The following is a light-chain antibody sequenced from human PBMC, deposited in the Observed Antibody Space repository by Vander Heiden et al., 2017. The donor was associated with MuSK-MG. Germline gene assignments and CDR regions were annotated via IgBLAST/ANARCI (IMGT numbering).Light chain of an antibody. CDR3: QSYDSSLHVV. V-gene: IGLV1-40*01. CDR1: SSNIGAGYD. J-gene: IGLJ2*01. Sequence: QSVLTPPPSVSGAPGQRVTISCTGSSSNIGAGYDVPWYQQLPGTAPKLLIYCNSNRPSGVPDRFSGSKSGTSASLAITGLQAEDEADYYCQSYDSSLHVVFGGGTKLTVL. CDR2: CNS.